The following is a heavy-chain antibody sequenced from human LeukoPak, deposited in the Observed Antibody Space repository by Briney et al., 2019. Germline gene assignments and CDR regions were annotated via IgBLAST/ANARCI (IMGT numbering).Heavy chain of an antibody. J-gene: IGHJ4*02. CDR3: ARETSSSPTLYYGSGSYSY. CDR2: MNPYSGNT. V-gene: IGHV1-8*01. D-gene: IGHD3-10*01. CDR1: GYTFTSYD. Sequence: ASVKVSCKASGYTFTSYDINWARQAAAQELVWMGWMNPYSGNTGYAQKFQSRVNMTSNNSISTAYMELSSLRSEDTAVYYCARETSSSPTLYYGSGSYSYWGQGTRVSVSS.